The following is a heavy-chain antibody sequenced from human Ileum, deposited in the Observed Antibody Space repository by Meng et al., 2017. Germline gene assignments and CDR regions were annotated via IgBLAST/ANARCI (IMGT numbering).Heavy chain of an antibody. V-gene: IGHV3-23*04. J-gene: IGHJ4*02. Sequence: EVQVVESGGGLVQPGGSLRLSCAASGFTFTNDAMSWVRQAPGKGLEWVSSISESGGSTHYAESVTGRFTISRDNSKNTVWLQMNSLRADDTAVYYCATRHLGYWGQGTPVTVSS. CDR1: GFTFTNDA. CDR2: ISESGGST. CDR3: ATRHLGY.